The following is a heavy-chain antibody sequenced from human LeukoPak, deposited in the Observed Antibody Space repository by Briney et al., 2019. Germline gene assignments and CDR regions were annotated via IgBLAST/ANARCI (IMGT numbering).Heavy chain of an antibody. D-gene: IGHD3-10*01. CDR2: ISAYNGNT. CDR1: GYTFTSYG. J-gene: IGHJ4*02. CDR3: ARVPRGSIFKIFDY. V-gene: IGHV1-18*01. Sequence: GASVKVSCKASGYTFTSYGISWVRQAPGQGLEWMGWISAYNGNTNYAQKLQGRVTMTTDTSTSTAYMELRSLRSDDTAVYYCARVPRGSIFKIFDYWGQGTLVTVSS.